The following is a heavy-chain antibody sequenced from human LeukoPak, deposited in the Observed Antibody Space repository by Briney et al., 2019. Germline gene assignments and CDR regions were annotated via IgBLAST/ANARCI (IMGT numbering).Heavy chain of an antibody. CDR2: IIPILGIA. V-gene: IGHV1-69*02. CDR1: GGTFSRYT. D-gene: IGHD1-20*01. J-gene: IGHJ5*02. Sequence: GASVKVSFKASGGTFSRYTISWVRQAPGQGLEWMGRIIPILGIANYAQKFQGRITITADKSTSTAYMELSSLRSEDTAVYYCALRITGTINWFDPWGQGTLVTVSS. CDR3: ALRITGTINWFDP.